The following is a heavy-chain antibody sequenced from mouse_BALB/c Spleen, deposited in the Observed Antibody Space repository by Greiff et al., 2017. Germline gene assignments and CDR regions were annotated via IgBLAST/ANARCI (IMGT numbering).Heavy chain of an antibody. D-gene: IGHD2-14*01. CDR2: IDPETGGT. CDR3: TGGVYRYDN. Sequence: QVQLKQSGAELVRPGASVTLSCKASGYTFTDYEMHWVKQTPVHGLEWIGAIDPETGGTAYNQKFKGKATLTADKSSSTAYMELRSLTSGDSAVYYCTGGVYRYDNWGQGTTLTVSS. V-gene: IGHV1-15*01. CDR1: GYTFTDYE. J-gene: IGHJ2*01.